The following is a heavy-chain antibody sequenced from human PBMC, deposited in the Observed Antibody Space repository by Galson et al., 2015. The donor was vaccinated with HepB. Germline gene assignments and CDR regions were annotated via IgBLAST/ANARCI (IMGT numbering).Heavy chain of an antibody. D-gene: IGHD2/OR15-2a*01. CDR1: GFTLSNSA. Sequence: SLRLSCAASGFTLSNSAMHWVRQAPGQGLDWVAKISYDAKNVYYEESLRGRSAISRDNSKNTLYLEMNSLRVEDTAVYYCAADATTIVTAFDYWGQGTLVTVSS. V-gene: IGHV3-30*03. CDR2: ISYDAKNV. J-gene: IGHJ4*02. CDR3: AADATTIVTAFDY.